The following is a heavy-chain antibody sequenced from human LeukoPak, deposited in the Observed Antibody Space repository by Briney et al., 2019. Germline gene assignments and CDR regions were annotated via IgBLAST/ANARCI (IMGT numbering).Heavy chain of an antibody. Sequence: SETLSLTCTVSGYSISNHNWWGWIRQPPGKGLEWIGYIYYSGITYYNLSLKSRVPLSVDTSKNQFSLKLTSVTAVDTAVYYCARAGGGCYATWGQGTLVTVSS. CDR2: IYYSGIT. CDR1: GYSISNHNW. D-gene: IGHD2-2*01. V-gene: IGHV4-28*03. CDR3: ARAGGGCYAT. J-gene: IGHJ5*02.